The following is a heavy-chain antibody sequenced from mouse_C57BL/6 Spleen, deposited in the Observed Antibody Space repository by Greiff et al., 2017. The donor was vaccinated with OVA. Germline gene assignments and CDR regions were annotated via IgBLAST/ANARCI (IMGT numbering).Heavy chain of an antibody. Sequence: VQLQQSGPELVKPGASVKISCKASGYAFSSSWMNWVKQRPGKGLEWIGRIYPGDGDTNYNGKFKGKATLTADKSSSTAYMQLSSLTSEDSAVYFCARRGKGYYFDYWGQGTTLTVSS. CDR1: GYAFSSSW. V-gene: IGHV1-82*01. CDR3: ARRGKGYYFDY. CDR2: IYPGDGDT. J-gene: IGHJ2*01.